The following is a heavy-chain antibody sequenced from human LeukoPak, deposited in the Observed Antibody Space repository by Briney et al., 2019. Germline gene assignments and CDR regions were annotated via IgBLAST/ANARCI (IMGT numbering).Heavy chain of an antibody. Sequence: ASVKVSCESSGYTFNTYGINWVRQATGQGLEWMGWMNPNSGNTGYAQKFQGRVTMTRNTSISTAYMELSSLRSEDTAVYYCARDSSLYYDSSGYYYVDAFDIWGQGTMVTVSS. D-gene: IGHD3-22*01. CDR3: ARDSSLYYDSSGYYYVDAFDI. CDR1: GYTFNTYG. J-gene: IGHJ3*02. CDR2: MNPNSGNT. V-gene: IGHV1-8*02.